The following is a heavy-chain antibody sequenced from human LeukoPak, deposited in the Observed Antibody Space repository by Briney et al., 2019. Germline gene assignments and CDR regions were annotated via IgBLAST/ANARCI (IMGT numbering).Heavy chain of an antibody. D-gene: IGHD4-23*01. V-gene: IGHV3-23*01. Sequence: GRSLRLSCAVSGFTIRSYAMNWVRQAPGKGLEWVSTISASTDSTYYTDSVKGRFTISRDNFRNMLHLEMNSLRAEDTAVYYCASFTVVTLDAFDIWGQGTMVTVSS. CDR2: ISASTDST. CDR3: ASFTVVTLDAFDI. J-gene: IGHJ3*02. CDR1: GFTIRSYA.